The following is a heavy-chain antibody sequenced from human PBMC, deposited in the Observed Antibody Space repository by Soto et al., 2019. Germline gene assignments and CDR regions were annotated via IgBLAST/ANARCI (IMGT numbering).Heavy chain of an antibody. CDR2: ISYDGSKD. J-gene: IGHJ4*02. V-gene: IGHV3-30*09. CDR1: PFTFRSYS. D-gene: IGHD2-15*01. Sequence: QEQMVQSGGGVVQPGRSLRLSCAASPFTFRSYSMHWVRQAPGKGLDWVTSISYDGSKDSYADSVKGRFAVSRDNSKNTLDLQMNSPRPEDTAVYYCARYCNGGACYSASLDYWGQGTQVTVSS. CDR3: ARYCNGGACYSASLDY.